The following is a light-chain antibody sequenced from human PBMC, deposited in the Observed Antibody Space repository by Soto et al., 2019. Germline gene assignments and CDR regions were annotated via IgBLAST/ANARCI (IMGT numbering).Light chain of an antibody. CDR2: KAS. V-gene: IGKV1-5*03. CDR3: QQYSSYSPWL. CDR1: RSISTW. J-gene: IGKJ1*01. Sequence: DIQVAQSPSTLSASVGDRVTITCRASRSISTWLAWYQHKPGTAPKLLIYKASTLDRGVSSRFSGSGSETEFTLTISSLQPEDSATYYCQQYSSYSPWLFGQGTKVEI.